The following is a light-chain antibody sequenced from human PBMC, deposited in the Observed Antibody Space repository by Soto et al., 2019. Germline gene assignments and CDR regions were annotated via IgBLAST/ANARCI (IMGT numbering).Light chain of an antibody. Sequence: DIQMTQSPSSLSASVGDRVTITCRASQSISSYLNWYQQKPGKAPKLLIYAASSLQSGVPSRFSGSGSGTDFTLTISSLQPEDFXTXXXXXSXXXPLFTFGPGTKVDIK. J-gene: IGKJ3*01. CDR2: AAS. V-gene: IGKV1-39*01. CDR3: XXSXXXPLFT. CDR1: QSISSY.